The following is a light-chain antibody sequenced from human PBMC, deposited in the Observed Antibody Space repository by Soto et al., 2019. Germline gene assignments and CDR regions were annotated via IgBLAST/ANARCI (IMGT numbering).Light chain of an antibody. J-gene: IGKJ1*01. CDR3: QQYNSWT. CDR2: DAS. V-gene: IGKV1-5*01. CDR1: QTIGSW. Sequence: DIQMTQSPSTLSASVGDRVTVTCRASQTIGSWLAWYQQKPGRAPKLLIFDASSLESGVPSRFSGNGSGTEFTLTISGLQPEDVASYYCQQYNSWTFGQGTKVEIK.